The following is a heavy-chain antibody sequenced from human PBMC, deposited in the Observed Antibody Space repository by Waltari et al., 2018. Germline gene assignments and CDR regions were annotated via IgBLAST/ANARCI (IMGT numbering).Heavy chain of an antibody. D-gene: IGHD3-3*01. Sequence: EVQLVESGGGLVQPGRSLRLSCAASGFTFDAYAMHWVRQAPGKGLEWVSGISWNSGSRGYADSVKGRFTISRDNAKNSLYLQMNSLRAEDTALYYCAKGGDFWSGLFPYWGQGTLVTVSS. V-gene: IGHV3-9*01. CDR1: GFTFDAYA. J-gene: IGHJ4*02. CDR3: AKGGDFWSGLFPY. CDR2: ISWNSGSR.